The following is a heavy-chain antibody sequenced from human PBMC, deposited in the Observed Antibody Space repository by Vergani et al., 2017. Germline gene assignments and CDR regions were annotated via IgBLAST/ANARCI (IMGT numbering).Heavy chain of an antibody. CDR3: ARGGKGIIMVVPSTHL. D-gene: IGHD2-15*01. V-gene: IGHV3-30-3*01. CDR1: GFSFGNYA. Sequence: QVKLEESGGGVVQPGRSLRLPCAASGFSFGNYAMHWVRQAPGKGLEWVGVISYDGTEKKYADSVNGRFTISRDNSKKMMSLQMNSLRVEDTAVYYCARGGKGIIMVVPSTHLWGQGTQVSVS. CDR2: ISYDGTEK. J-gene: IGHJ4*02.